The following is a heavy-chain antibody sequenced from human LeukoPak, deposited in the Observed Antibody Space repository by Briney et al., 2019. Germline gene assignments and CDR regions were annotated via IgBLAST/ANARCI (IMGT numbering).Heavy chain of an antibody. V-gene: IGHV1-2*02. CDR2: INPNSGGT. J-gene: IGHJ6*02. Sequence: ASVKVSCKASGYAFTGYYMHWVRQAPGQGLEWMGWINPNSGGTNYAQKFQGRVTMTRDTSISTAYMELSRLRSDDTAVYYCARAEYQLLWGDYYYGMDVWGQGTTVTVSS. D-gene: IGHD2-2*01. CDR1: GYAFTGYY. CDR3: ARAEYQLLWGDYYYGMDV.